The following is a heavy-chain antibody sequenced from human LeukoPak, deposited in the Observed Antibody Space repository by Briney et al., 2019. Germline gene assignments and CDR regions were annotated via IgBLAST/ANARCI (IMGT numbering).Heavy chain of an antibody. CDR2: ISGSGGST. V-gene: IGHV3-23*01. J-gene: IGHJ5*02. Sequence: GGTLRLSCAASGFTFSSYAVSWVRQAPGKGLEWVSSISGSGGSTKYADSVKGRFTISRDNAKNSLYLQMNSLRAEDTAVYYCARPSPSIAAAAFDPWGQGTLVTVSS. D-gene: IGHD6-13*01. CDR3: ARPSPSIAAAAFDP. CDR1: GFTFSSYA.